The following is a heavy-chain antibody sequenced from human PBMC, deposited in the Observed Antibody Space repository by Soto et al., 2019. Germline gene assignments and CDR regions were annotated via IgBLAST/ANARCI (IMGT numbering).Heavy chain of an antibody. J-gene: IGHJ6*02. Sequence: PWGSLRLSCAASGFTFSSYGMHWVRQAPGKGLEWVAVISYDGSNKYYADSVKGRFTISRDNSKNTLYLQMNSLRAEDTAVYYCAKEVWSGPMDVWGQGTTVTVSS. CDR3: AKEVWSGPMDV. CDR1: GFTFSSYG. V-gene: IGHV3-30*18. D-gene: IGHD3-3*01. CDR2: ISYDGSNK.